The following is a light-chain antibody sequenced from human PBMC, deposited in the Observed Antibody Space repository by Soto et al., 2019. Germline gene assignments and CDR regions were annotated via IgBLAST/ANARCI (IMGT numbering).Light chain of an antibody. CDR1: QSVSSY. Sequence: EIVLTQSPATLSLSPGEGATLSCRASQSVSSYLAWYQQKPGQAPRLLIYDASNRATGIPARFSGSGSGTDFTLTISGLEPEDFAVYFCQQRSNWPHLTFGGGTKVEIK. CDR3: QQRSNWPHLT. J-gene: IGKJ4*01. V-gene: IGKV3-11*01. CDR2: DAS.